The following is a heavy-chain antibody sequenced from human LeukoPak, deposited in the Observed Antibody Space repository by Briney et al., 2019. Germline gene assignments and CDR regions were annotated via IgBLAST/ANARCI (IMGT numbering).Heavy chain of an antibody. CDR1: GFTFSNYW. D-gene: IGHD3-22*01. Sequence: GGSLRLSCAASGFTFSNYWMAWVRQAPGKGPEWVANINLDGSQKYYVDSVKGRFTISRDNSKNTLYLQMNSLRVEDTAVYYCAALNYYDSTGYSYWGQGTLVTVSS. V-gene: IGHV3-7*01. J-gene: IGHJ4*02. CDR3: AALNYYDSTGYSY. CDR2: INLDGSQK.